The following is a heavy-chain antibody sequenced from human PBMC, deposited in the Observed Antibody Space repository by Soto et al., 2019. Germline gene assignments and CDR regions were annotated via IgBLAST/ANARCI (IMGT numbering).Heavy chain of an antibody. Sequence: PGGSLRLSCAASGFTFSNAWMSWVRQAPERGLEWVGRIKREADCGTTDYAAPVKGRLTISRDYSKNTLYLRMNSLKTEDTAVYYCTTGLSNGYYNFDYWGQGTPVTVSS. J-gene: IGHJ4*02. V-gene: IGHV3-15*01. CDR1: GFTFSNAW. CDR2: IKREADCGTT. CDR3: TTGLSNGYYNFDY. D-gene: IGHD3-22*01.